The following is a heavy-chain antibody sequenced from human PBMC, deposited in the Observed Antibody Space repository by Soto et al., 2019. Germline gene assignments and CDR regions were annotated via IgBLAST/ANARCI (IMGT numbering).Heavy chain of an antibody. CDR2: SSNSGTFS. D-gene: IGHD1-1*01. Sequence: RLSCEGSGFTFSDYYISWIRQAPGKGLEWISYSSNSGTFSRYADSVEGRFSISRDNTKNLLYLQMNSLRAEDTAVYYCARSGDNYNRLDYWGQGTPVTVSS. CDR1: GFTFSDYY. J-gene: IGHJ4*02. V-gene: IGHV3-11*06. CDR3: ARSGDNYNRLDY.